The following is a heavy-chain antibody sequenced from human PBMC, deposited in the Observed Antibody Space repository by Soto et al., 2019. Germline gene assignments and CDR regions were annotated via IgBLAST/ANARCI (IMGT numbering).Heavy chain of an antibody. CDR1: AFTFSSYA. D-gene: IGHD2-21*02. J-gene: IGHJ4*02. Sequence: EVQLLESGGGLAHPGGSLRLSCAASAFTFSSYAMSWVRQAPGKGLEWVSAVSGSGDSTYYADSVKGRFTISRDNSKNTLYLQMNSLRAEDTAVYYCAKGRASDCPGCTQDYWGQGPLVTVSS. V-gene: IGHV3-23*01. CDR2: VSGSGDST. CDR3: AKGRASDCPGCTQDY.